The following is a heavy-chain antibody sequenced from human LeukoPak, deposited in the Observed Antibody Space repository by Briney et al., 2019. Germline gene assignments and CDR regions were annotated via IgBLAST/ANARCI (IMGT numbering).Heavy chain of an antibody. Sequence: GESLKLSCKGSGYRFTTYWIAWVCQLPGKGLEWMGIIYPGDSDTRYSPSFQGQVTISADKSISTTYLQWSSLKAWDTAMYYCARRGLSGYYYWFDPWGQGTLVTVSS. J-gene: IGHJ5*02. CDR2: IYPGDSDT. CDR3: ARRGLSGYYYWFDP. V-gene: IGHV5-51*01. CDR1: GYRFTTYW. D-gene: IGHD3-22*01.